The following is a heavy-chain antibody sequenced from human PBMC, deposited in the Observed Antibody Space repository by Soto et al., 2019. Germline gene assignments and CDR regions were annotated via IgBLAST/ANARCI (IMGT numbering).Heavy chain of an antibody. CDR2: INTAGSTK. J-gene: IGHJ6*02. V-gene: IGHV3-48*03. D-gene: IGHD3-9*01. Sequence: PGGSLRLCCAASGFTFSNFEMHWVRQAPRKGLEWVSYINTAGSTKYYAGSLKGRFTISRDNARNSLFLQMNSLRAEDTAVYYCARAECSSPDCLTAYYSYGLDVWGQGSTVTVSS. CDR3: ARAECSSPDCLTAYYSYGLDV. CDR1: GFTFSNFE.